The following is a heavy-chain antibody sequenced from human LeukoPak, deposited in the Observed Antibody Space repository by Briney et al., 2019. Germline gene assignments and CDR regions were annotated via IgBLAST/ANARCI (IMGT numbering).Heavy chain of an antibody. Sequence: SQTLSLTCALSGDSVCSNSVGWNWIRQSPSRGLESLGRTYNRSKWHSYYAASVKSRITINADTSYNQFSLQLNSVTPEDTAVYYCARGFGVAVAGPYYFDYWGQGTLVTVSS. J-gene: IGHJ4*02. CDR2: TYNRSKWHS. D-gene: IGHD6-19*01. CDR3: ARGFGVAVAGPYYFDY. CDR1: GDSVCSNSVG. V-gene: IGHV6-1*01.